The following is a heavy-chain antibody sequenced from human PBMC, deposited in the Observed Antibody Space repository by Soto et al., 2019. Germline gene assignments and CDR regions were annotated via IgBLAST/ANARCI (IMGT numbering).Heavy chain of an antibody. Sequence: GGSLRLSCAASGFTFRSFTMNWVRQAPGKGLEWVSTISSNSAYIYYTDALRGRFTISRDNAKNSLHLQMNSLRAEDTAVYYCARVLRGSSWTSFDYWGQGTLVTVSS. D-gene: IGHD6-13*01. CDR1: GFTFRSFT. J-gene: IGHJ4*02. V-gene: IGHV3-21*01. CDR2: ISSNSAYI. CDR3: ARVLRGSSWTSFDY.